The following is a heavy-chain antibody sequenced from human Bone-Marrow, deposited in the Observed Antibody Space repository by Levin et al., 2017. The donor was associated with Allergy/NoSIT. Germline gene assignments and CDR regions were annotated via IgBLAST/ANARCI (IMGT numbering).Heavy chain of an antibody. CDR1: GFDFDEYG. D-gene: IGHD3-3*01. Sequence: PPGGSLRLSCAASGFDFDEYGMHWVRQFPGKGLEWVSGINWSGGTIGYADSVMGRFTISRDNAKKSLYLQMDSLTPEDTALYYCVKDITITLGTFAMWGQGTMVTVSS. CDR2: INWSGGTI. CDR3: VKDITITLGTFAM. J-gene: IGHJ3*02. V-gene: IGHV3-9*01.